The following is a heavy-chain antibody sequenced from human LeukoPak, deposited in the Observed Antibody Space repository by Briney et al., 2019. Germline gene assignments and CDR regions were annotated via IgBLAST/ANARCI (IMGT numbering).Heavy chain of an antibody. D-gene: IGHD3-16*01. CDR1: GFTFSNFG. V-gene: IGHV3-23*01. CDR2: IFGNGVTT. CDR3: AKGLGDFVSAPDS. J-gene: IGHJ5*01. Sequence: GGSLRLSCAASGFTFSNFGMSWVRQAPGKGLEWVSAIFGNGVTTYYADSVKGRFIISRDNSQNRLFLQVNSLRVEDTAVYYWAKGLGDFVSAPDSWARGTLVTVSS.